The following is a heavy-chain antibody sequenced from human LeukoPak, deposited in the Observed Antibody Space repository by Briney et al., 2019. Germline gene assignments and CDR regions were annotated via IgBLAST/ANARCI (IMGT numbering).Heavy chain of an antibody. CDR1: GGSIRSSNW. CDR3: ARGPLYYDILTGPLAGGMDV. J-gene: IGHJ6*02. V-gene: IGHV4-4*02. CDR2: IYHTGNT. D-gene: IGHD3-9*01. Sequence: SGTLSLTCAVSGGSIRSSNWWSWVRQPPGKGLEWIGEIYHTGNTNYNPSLKSRVTISVDKSKNQFSLKLSSVTAADTAVYYCARGPLYYDILTGPLAGGMDVWGQGTTVTVSS.